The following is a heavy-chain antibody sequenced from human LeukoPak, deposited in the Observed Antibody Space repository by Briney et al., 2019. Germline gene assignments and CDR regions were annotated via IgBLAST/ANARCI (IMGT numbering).Heavy chain of an antibody. CDR2: ISHTSEYT. CDR1: GFTFSSYT. CDR3: AKGSSAGRPYYFDY. D-gene: IGHD3-10*01. J-gene: IGHJ4*02. Sequence: GGSLRLSCAASGFTFSSYTMSWVRQAPGKGLEWVSAISHTSEYTYHADSVKGRFTISRDNCKNTLYLQMNSLRAEDTAMYYCAKGSSAGRPYYFDYWGQGTLVTVSS. V-gene: IGHV3-23*01.